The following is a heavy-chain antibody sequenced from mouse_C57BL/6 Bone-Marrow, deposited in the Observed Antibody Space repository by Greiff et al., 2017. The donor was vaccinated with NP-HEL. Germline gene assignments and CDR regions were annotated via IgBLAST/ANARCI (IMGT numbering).Heavy chain of an antibody. Sequence: DVQLQESGPGLVKPSQSLSLTCSVTGYSITSGYYWNWIRQFPGNNLEWMGYISYDGSNNYNPSLKNRISITRDTSKNQFFLKLNSVTTEDTATYYCARDPPHGTYDAMDYWGQGTSVTVSS. CDR1: GYSITSGYY. J-gene: IGHJ4*01. CDR3: ARDPPHGTYDAMDY. CDR2: ISYDGSN. V-gene: IGHV3-6*01. D-gene: IGHD2-1*01.